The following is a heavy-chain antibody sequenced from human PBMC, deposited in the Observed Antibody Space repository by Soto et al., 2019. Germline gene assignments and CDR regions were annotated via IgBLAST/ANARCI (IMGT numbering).Heavy chain of an antibody. CDR1: GGSFSGYY. CDR2: INHSGST. CDR3: ARIGYSYGFDY. Sequence: QVQLQQWGAGLLKPSETLSLTCAVYGGSFSGYYWSWIRQPPGKGLEWIGEINHSGSTNYNPSLTIRVTISVDTSKNHFSLKLSSVTASDTAGYYCARIGYSYGFDYWGQGTLVTVSS. J-gene: IGHJ4*02. D-gene: IGHD5-18*01. V-gene: IGHV4-34*01.